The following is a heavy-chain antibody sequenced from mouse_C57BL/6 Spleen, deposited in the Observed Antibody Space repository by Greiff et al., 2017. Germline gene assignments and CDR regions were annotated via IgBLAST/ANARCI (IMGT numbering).Heavy chain of an antibody. D-gene: IGHD2-4*01. V-gene: IGHV1-22*01. Sequence: VQLKESGPELVKPGASVKMSCKASGYTFTDYNMHWVKQSHGKSLEWIGYINPNNGGTSYNQKFKGKATLTVNKSSSTAYMELRSLTSEDSAVYYCAPIYYDYDEDFDYWGQGTTLTVSS. CDR2: INPNNGGT. CDR3: APIYYDYDEDFDY. J-gene: IGHJ2*01. CDR1: GYTFTDYN.